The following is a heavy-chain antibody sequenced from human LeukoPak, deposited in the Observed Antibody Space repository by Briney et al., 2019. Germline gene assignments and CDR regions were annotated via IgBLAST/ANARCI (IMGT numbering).Heavy chain of an antibody. CDR2: IFSGGST. D-gene: IGHD3-22*01. V-gene: IGHV3-66*01. J-gene: IGHJ4*02. CDR3: ASRYYYDSSGSTLDY. Sequence: PRGSPRVSCAAPGFTLSKDHNSWGPPAPREGLGGVAVIFSGGSTYYADSVKGRFTISRDNSKNTLYLQMNSLRAEDTAVYYCASRYYYDSSGSTLDYWGQGTLVTVSS. CDR1: GFTLSKDH.